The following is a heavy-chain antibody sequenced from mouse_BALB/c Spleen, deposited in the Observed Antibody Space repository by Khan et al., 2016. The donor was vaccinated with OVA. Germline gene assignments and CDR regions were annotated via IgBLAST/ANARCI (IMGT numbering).Heavy chain of an antibody. D-gene: IGHD1-2*01. V-gene: IGHV3-2*02. CDR3: DRTARIKY. CDR1: GYSITSAYG. CDR2: ISYSGIT. J-gene: IGHJ2*01. Sequence: VQLKVSGPGLEKPSQSLSLTCTVTGYSITSAYGWNWIRQFPGNKLEWMGYISYSGITNYNPSLKSRISITRDTSKNQFFLQLNSVTTEDTATYYCDRTARIKYWGQGTTLTVSS.